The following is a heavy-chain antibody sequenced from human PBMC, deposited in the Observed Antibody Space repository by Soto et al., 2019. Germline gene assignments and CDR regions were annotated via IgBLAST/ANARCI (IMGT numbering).Heavy chain of an antibody. CDR3: AREDLVGATSYNWFDP. D-gene: IGHD1-26*01. Sequence: PGGSLRLSCAASGFTFSSYAMHWVRQAPGKGLEWVAVISYDGSNKYYADSVKGRFTISRDNSKNTLYLQMNSLRAEDTAVYYCAREDLVGATSYNWFDPWGQGTLVTVYS. V-gene: IGHV3-30-3*01. CDR2: ISYDGSNK. J-gene: IGHJ5*02. CDR1: GFTFSSYA.